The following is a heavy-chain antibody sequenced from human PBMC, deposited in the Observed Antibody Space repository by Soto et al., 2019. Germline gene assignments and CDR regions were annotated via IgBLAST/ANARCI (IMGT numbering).Heavy chain of an antibody. J-gene: IGHJ4*02. CDR1: GGTFSSYA. CDR2: IIPIFGTA. CDR3: AGDFHLYGWLRGFDY. V-gene: IGHV1-69*13. D-gene: IGHD5-12*01. Sequence: GASVKVSCKASGGTFSSYAISWVRQAPGQGLEWMGGIIPIFGTANYAQKFQGRVTITADESTSTAYMELSSLRSEDTAVYYCAGDFHLYGWLRGFDYWGQGTLVTVSS.